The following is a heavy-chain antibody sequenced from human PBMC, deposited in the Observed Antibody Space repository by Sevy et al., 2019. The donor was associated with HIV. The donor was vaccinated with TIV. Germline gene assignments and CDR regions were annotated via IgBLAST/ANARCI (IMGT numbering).Heavy chain of an antibody. CDR3: ARSISWYASLDF. J-gene: IGHJ4*02. CDR1: GRTFSNYA. Sequence: ASVKVSCKASGRTFSNYAISWVRQAPGQGLEWMGGIIPMFGTPNYVQKFQGRVTITADESTTTAYMELSSLRSEDTAIYDCARSISWYASLDFLGQVTLVTVSS. V-gene: IGHV1-69*13. CDR2: IIPMFGTP. D-gene: IGHD6-13*01.